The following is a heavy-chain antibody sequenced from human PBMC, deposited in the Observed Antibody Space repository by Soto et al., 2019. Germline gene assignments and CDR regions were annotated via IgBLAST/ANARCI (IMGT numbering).Heavy chain of an antibody. CDR1: GFTFSSYA. J-gene: IGHJ4*02. CDR2: ISYDGSNK. Sequence: QVQLVESGGGVVQPGRSLRLSCAASGFTFSSYAMHWVRQAPVKGLEWVAVISYDGSNKYYADSVKGRFTISRDNSKNTLYLQMNSLRAEDTAVYYCARASQKYSSGWYTRPFDYWGQGTLVTVSS. D-gene: IGHD6-19*01. CDR3: ARASQKYSSGWYTRPFDY. V-gene: IGHV3-30-3*01.